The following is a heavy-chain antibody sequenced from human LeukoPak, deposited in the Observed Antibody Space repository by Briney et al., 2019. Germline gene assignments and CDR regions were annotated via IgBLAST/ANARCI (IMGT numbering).Heavy chain of an antibody. CDR3: ARERMKWESTHGFDI. D-gene: IGHD1-26*01. CDR2: IKQDGSEK. J-gene: IGHJ3*02. CDR1: GFTFSSYW. Sequence: GGSLRLSCAASGFTFSSYWMSWVRQAPGKGLEWVANIKQDGSEKNYVDSVKGRFTISRDNAKKSLYLQMSSLRAEDTAVYFCARERMKWESTHGFDIWGQGTMVTVSS. V-gene: IGHV3-7*03.